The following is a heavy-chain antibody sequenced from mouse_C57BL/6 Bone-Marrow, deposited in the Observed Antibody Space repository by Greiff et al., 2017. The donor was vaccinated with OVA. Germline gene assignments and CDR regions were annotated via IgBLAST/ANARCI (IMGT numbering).Heavy chain of an antibody. CDR3: ARHLANWPYYFDY. D-gene: IGHD4-1*01. CDR2: IYPRDGST. Sequence: LQESDAELVKPGASVKISCKVSGYTFTDHTIHWMKQRPEQGLEWIGYIYPRDGSTKYNEKFKGKATLTADKSSSTAYMQLNSLTSEDSAVYFCARHLANWPYYFDYWGQGTTLTVSS. J-gene: IGHJ2*01. V-gene: IGHV1-78*01. CDR1: GYTFTDHT.